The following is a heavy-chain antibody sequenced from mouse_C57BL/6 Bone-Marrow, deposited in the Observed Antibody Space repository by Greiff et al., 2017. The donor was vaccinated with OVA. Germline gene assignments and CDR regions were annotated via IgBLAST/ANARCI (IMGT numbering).Heavy chain of an antibody. CDR1: GFTFSSYG. J-gene: IGHJ3*01. V-gene: IGHV5-6*01. CDR2: ISSGGSYT. CDR3: ARPPIYYGNPAWFAY. D-gene: IGHD2-1*01. Sequence: EVHLVESGGDLVKPGGSLKLSCAASGFTFSSYGMSWVRQTPDKRLEWVATISSGGSYTYYPDRVKGRFTISRDNAKNTLYLQRSSLKSEDTAMYYCARPPIYYGNPAWFAYWGQGTLVTVSA.